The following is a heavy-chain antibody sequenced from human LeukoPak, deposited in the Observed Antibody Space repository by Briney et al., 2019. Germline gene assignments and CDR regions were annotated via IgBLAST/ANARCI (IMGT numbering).Heavy chain of an antibody. Sequence: AETLSLTCTVSGGSISSYYWSWIRQPPGKGLEWIGYIYYSGSTNYNPSLKSRVTISVDTSKNQFSLKLSSVTAADTAVYYCARGVSYYDSSGYYNEYFQHWGQGTLVTVSS. CDR3: ARGVSYYDSSGYYNEYFQH. CDR2: IYYSGST. CDR1: GGSISSYY. J-gene: IGHJ1*01. V-gene: IGHV4-59*08. D-gene: IGHD3-22*01.